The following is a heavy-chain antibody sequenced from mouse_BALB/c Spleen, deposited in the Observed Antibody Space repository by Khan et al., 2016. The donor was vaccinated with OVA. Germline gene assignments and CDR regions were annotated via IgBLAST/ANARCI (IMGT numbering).Heavy chain of an antibody. CDR2: ITPSNGGT. J-gene: IGHJ3*01. Sequence: VRLQQSGPELVKPGASMKIPCKASGYTFTDYNMDWVKQSHGKSLEWIGDITPSNGGTIYNQKFKGRATLTVDKSSNTAYMELRSLTSEDTAVYYCTRGGYGSGFAYWGQGTLVTVST. CDR3: TRGGYGSGFAY. CDR1: GYTFTDYN. V-gene: IGHV1-18*01. D-gene: IGHD1-2*01.